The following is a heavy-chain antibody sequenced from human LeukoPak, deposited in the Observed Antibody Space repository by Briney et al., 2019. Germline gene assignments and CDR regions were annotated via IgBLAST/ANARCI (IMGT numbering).Heavy chain of an antibody. CDR3: ARGYGDFRVEGRYFHS. CDR1: DGSTTNYD. J-gene: IGHJ4*02. Sequence: PSETLSLTCTVSDGSTTNYDWSWVRQPPGKGLEFIGHVHYSGTANYNPSLRSRVTISIDTSKKHFFLKLRSVTAADTAVYYCARGYGDFRVEGRYFHSWGQGTLVTVSS. D-gene: IGHD4-17*01. CDR2: VHYSGTA. V-gene: IGHV4-59*01.